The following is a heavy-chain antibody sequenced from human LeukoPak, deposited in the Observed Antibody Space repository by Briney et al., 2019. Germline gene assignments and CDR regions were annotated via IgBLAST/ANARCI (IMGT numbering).Heavy chain of an antibody. J-gene: IGHJ1*01. V-gene: IGHV4-34*01. Sequence: PSENLSLTCAVYGGSFSGYYWSWIRQPPGKGLEWIGEINHSGSTNYNPSLKSRVTISVDTSKNQFSLKLSSVTAADTAVYYCARGRLLFQHWGQGTLVTVSS. D-gene: IGHD2-21*01. CDR3: ARGRLLFQH. CDR2: INHSGST. CDR1: GGSFSGYY.